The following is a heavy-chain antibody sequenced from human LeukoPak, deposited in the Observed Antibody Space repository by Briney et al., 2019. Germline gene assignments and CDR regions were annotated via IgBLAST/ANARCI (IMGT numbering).Heavy chain of an antibody. J-gene: IGHJ5*02. CDR1: GGSFSGYC. CDR2: ISHSGST. V-gene: IGHV4-34*01. Sequence: PSETLSLTCAVYGGSFSGYCWSWIRQTPGKGLEWIGEISHSGSTNYNPSLKSRVTISVDTSKNQFSLKLSSVTAADTAVYYCARVRYCSGGSCYSGGWFDPWGQGTLVTVSS. CDR3: ARVRYCSGGSCYSGGWFDP. D-gene: IGHD2-15*01.